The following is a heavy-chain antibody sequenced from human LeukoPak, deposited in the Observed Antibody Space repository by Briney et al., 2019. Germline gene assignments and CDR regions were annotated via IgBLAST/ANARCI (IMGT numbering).Heavy chain of an antibody. J-gene: IGHJ5*02. V-gene: IGHV4-59*12. CDR3: ARDLIKSSRPQYNWFDP. Sequence: PSETLSLTCTVSGGSISSYYWSWIRQPPGKGLEWIGYIYYSGSTNYNPSLKSRVTISVDTSKNQFSLKLSSVTAADTAVYYCARDLIKSSRPQYNWFDPWGQGTLVTVSS. CDR2: IYYSGST. CDR1: GGSISSYY. D-gene: IGHD2-2*01.